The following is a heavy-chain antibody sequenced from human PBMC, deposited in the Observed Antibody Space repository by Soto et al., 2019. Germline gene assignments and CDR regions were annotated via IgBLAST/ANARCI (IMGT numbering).Heavy chain of an antibody. CDR2: IYYSGSTST. CDR3: ARGGGSPDY. D-gene: IGHD3-16*01. CDR1: GGSISSYY. J-gene: IGHJ4*02. V-gene: IGHV4-59*01. Sequence: QVQLQESGPGLVKPSETLSLTCTVSGGSISSYYWSWIRQPPGKGLEWIGYIYYSGSTSTNYNPPLKSRVTISVDTSKNQFSLKLSSVTAADTAVYYCARGGGSPDYWGQGTLVTVSS.